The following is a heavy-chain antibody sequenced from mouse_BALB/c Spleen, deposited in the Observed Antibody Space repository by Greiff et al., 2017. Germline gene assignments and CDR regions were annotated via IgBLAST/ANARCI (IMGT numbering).Heavy chain of an antibody. Sequence: DVKLQESGTVLARPGASVKMSCKASGYTFTSYWMHWVKQRPGQGLEWIGAIYPGNSDTSYNQKFKGKAKLTAVTSTSTAYMELSSLTNEDSAVYYCTREQFITTATLYYFDYWGQGTTLTVSS. J-gene: IGHJ2*01. V-gene: IGHV1-5*01. CDR1: GYTFTSYW. D-gene: IGHD1-2*01. CDR2: IYPGNSDT. CDR3: TREQFITTATLYYFDY.